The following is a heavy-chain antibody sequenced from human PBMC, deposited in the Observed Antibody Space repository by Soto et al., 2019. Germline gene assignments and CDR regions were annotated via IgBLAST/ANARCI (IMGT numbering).Heavy chain of an antibody. Sequence: VGSLRLSCAASGFTFSSYGMHWVRQAPGKGLEWVAVIWYDGSNKYYADSVKGRFTISRDNSKNTLYLQMNSLRAEDTAVYYCAYTTTVTTGRIGHYFDYWGQGTLVTVSS. D-gene: IGHD4-4*01. CDR2: IWYDGSNK. CDR1: GFTFSSYG. J-gene: IGHJ4*02. CDR3: AYTTTVTTGRIGHYFDY. V-gene: IGHV3-33*01.